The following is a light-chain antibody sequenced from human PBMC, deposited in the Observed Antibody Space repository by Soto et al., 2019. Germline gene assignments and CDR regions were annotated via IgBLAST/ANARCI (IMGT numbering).Light chain of an antibody. V-gene: IGKV4-1*01. CDR3: QQYYTTPIT. CDR1: QNLLYSSNNKNY. J-gene: IGKJ5*01. Sequence: DIVMTQSPDSLAVSLGERATLNCKSSQNLLYSSNNKNYVAWYQQRPGQPPKLLIYWASSRESGVPDRFSGSGSGTDFTLTISSLQAEDVAVYYYQQYYTTPITFGQGKRLEIK. CDR2: WAS.